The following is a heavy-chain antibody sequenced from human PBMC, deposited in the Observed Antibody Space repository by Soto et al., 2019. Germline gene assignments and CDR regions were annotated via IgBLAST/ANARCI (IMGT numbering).Heavy chain of an antibody. V-gene: IGHV3-23*01. CDR2: ISGSGGST. CDR1: GFTFSSYA. D-gene: IGHD3-10*01. Sequence: GGSLRLSCAASGFTFSSYAMSWVRQAPGKGLEWVSAISGSGGSTYYADSVKGRFTISRDNSKNTLYLQMNSLRAEDRAVYYCANDHRYYGSGSYYNENYYYYMDVWGKGTTVTVSS. J-gene: IGHJ6*03. CDR3: ANDHRYYGSGSYYNENYYYYMDV.